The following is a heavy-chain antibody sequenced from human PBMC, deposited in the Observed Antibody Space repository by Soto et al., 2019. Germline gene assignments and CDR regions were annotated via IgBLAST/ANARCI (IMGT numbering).Heavy chain of an antibody. D-gene: IGHD2-2*01. CDR1: GFTFTSSA. CDR3: AAADCSSTSCHLSRHDY. Sequence: SVKVSCKASGFTFTSSAVQWVRQARGQRLEWIGWIVVGSGNTNYAQKFQERVTITRDMSTSTAYMELSSLRSEDTAVYYCAAADCSSTSCHLSRHDYWGQGTLVTVPQ. V-gene: IGHV1-58*01. J-gene: IGHJ4*02. CDR2: IVVGSGNT.